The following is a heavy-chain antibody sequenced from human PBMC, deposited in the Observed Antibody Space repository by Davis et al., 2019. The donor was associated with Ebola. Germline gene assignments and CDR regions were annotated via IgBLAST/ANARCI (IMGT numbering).Heavy chain of an antibody. J-gene: IGHJ6*02. CDR1: GFTFSSYG. Sequence: GESLKISCAASGFTFSSYGMHWVRQAPGKGLEWVAVICYDGNNKYYADSVKGRFTISRDNSKNTLYLQMNSLRAEDTAVYYCARAGSGWYPAKVGYYGMDVWGQGTTVTVSS. CDR3: ARAGSGWYPAKVGYYGMDV. D-gene: IGHD6-19*01. V-gene: IGHV3-33*01. CDR2: ICYDGNNK.